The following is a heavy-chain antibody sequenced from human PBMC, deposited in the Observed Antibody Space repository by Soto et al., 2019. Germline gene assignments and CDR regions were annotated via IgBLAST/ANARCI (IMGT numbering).Heavy chain of an antibody. J-gene: IGHJ4*02. V-gene: IGHV1-69*01. CDR2: IIPIFGTA. CDR3: ATTVYYYDSSGYIDY. D-gene: IGHD3-22*01. CDR1: GFTFSSYA. Sequence: VQLVESGGGLVKPGGSLRLSCAASGFTFSSYAISWVRQAPGQGLEWMGGIIPIFGTANYAQKFQGRVTITADESTSTAYMELSSLRSEDTAVYYCATTVYYYDSSGYIDYWGQGTLVTVSS.